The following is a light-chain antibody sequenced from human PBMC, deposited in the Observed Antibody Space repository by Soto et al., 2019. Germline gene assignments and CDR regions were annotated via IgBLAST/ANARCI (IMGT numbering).Light chain of an antibody. CDR2: EVS. CDR3: CSFTSITTYV. Sequence: QSVLTQPRAVSGSPGQSVTISCTGTSSDVGAYNYVSWYQQQPGKAPKLMISEVSNRPSGVSNRFSGSKSGNTASLIISGLQAEDEADYYCCSFTSITTYVFGTGTKV. J-gene: IGLJ1*01. V-gene: IGLV2-14*01. CDR1: SSDVGAYNY.